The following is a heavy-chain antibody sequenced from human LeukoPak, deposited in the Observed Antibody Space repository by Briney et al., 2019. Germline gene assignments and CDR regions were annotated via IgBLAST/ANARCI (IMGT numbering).Heavy chain of an antibody. Sequence: SETLSLTCAVYGGSFSGYYWSWIRQPPGKGLEWIGEINHSGRTNYNPSLRSRVTISVDTSKNQFSLKLSSVTAADTAVYYCARGRYCTGTNCYRVDFDYWGQGTLVTVSS. CDR1: GGSFSGYY. J-gene: IGHJ4*02. CDR3: ARGRYCTGTNCYRVDFDY. D-gene: IGHD2-8*02. CDR2: INHSGRT. V-gene: IGHV4-34*01.